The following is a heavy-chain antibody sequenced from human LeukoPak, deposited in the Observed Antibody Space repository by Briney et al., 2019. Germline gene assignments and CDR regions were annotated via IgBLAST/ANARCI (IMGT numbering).Heavy chain of an antibody. CDR2: ISSSSSYI. V-gene: IGHV3-21*01. Sequence: PGGSLRLSCAASGFTVSSNYMTWVRQPPGKGLEWVSSISSSSSYIYYADSVKGRFTISRDNAKNSLYLQMNSLRAEDTAVYYCARGPGYSNYPDNWFDPWGQGTLVTVSS. CDR3: ARGPGYSNYPDNWFDP. CDR1: GFTVSSNY. D-gene: IGHD4-11*01. J-gene: IGHJ5*02.